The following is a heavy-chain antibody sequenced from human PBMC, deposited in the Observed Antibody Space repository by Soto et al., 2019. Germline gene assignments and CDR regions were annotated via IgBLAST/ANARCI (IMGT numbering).Heavy chain of an antibody. CDR2: ISAYNGNT. J-gene: IGHJ6*02. CDR3: ATDRNYCTTGVFYNNFYYYYGMDV. Sequence: ASVKVSCKASGYTFTSYGISWVRQAPGQGLEWMGWISAYNGNTTYAQKLQGRVTMTTDTSTSTAYMELRSLRSDDSAVYYCATDRNYCTTGVFYNNFYYYYGMDVWGQGTTVTVSS. V-gene: IGHV1-18*01. CDR1: GYTFTSYG. D-gene: IGHD2-8*01.